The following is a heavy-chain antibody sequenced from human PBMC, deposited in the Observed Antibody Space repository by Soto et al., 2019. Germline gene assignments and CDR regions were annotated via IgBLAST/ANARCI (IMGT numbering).Heavy chain of an antibody. J-gene: IGHJ3*02. CDR2: INPSGGST. Sequence: ASVTVSCQASGYTFTTYGISWVRQAPGQGLEWMGIINPSGGSTSYAQKFQGRVTMTRDTSTSTVYMELSSLRSEDTAVYYCASLVPYYYGSGAPTMSAFDIWGQGTMVTVSS. CDR1: GYTFTTYG. CDR3: ASLVPYYYGSGAPTMSAFDI. V-gene: IGHV1-46*01. D-gene: IGHD3-10*01.